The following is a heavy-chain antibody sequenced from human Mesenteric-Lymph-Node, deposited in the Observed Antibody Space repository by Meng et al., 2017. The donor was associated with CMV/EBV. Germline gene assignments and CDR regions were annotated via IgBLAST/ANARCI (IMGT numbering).Heavy chain of an antibody. V-gene: IGHV3-7*01. D-gene: IGHD3-3*01. CDR2: IKQDGSVK. CDR3: ARDGGGGDYDFWSGYYTLYYYYGMDV. CDR1: GFTFSSYW. J-gene: IGHJ6*02. Sequence: GGSLRLSCAASGFTFSSYWMSWVRQAPGKGREWVANIKQDGSVKYYVDSVKGRFPISRDNAKNSLYLQMNSLRAEDTAVYYCARDGGGGDYDFWSGYYTLYYYYGMDVWGQGTTVTVS.